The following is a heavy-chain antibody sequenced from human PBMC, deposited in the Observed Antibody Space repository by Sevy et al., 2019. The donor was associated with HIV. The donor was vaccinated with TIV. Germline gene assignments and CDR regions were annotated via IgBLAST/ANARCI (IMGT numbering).Heavy chain of an antibody. CDR1: GFTFSSYS. CDR3: ARGWERLGFDP. CDR2: ISSSSSYI. Sequence: GGSLRLSCAASGFTFSSYSMNWVRQAPGKGLEWVSSISSSSSYIYCADSVKGRFTISRDNAKNSLYLQMNSLRAEDTAVYYCARGWERLGFDPWGQGTLVTVSS. D-gene: IGHD1-26*01. V-gene: IGHV3-21*01. J-gene: IGHJ5*02.